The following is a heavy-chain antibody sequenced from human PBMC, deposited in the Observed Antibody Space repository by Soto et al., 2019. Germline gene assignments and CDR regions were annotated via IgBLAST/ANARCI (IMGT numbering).Heavy chain of an antibody. J-gene: IGHJ6*02. CDR2: IYYSGST. Sequence: TLSLTCTVSGGSISSGGYYWSWIRQHPGKGLEWIGYIYYSGSTYYNPSLKSRVTISVDTSKNQFSLKLSSVTAADTAVYYCARLTIFGVHYGMDVWGQGTTVTVSS. CDR1: GGSISSGGYY. D-gene: IGHD3-3*01. CDR3: ARLTIFGVHYGMDV. V-gene: IGHV4-31*03.